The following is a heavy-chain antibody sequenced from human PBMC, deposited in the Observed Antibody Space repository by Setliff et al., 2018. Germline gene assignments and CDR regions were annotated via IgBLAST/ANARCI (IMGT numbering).Heavy chain of an antibody. CDR3: AREQWLDPPGYYYMDV. V-gene: IGHV4-59*12. Sequence: PSETLSLTCTVSGGSISSYYWSWIRQPPGKGLEWIGYIYYSGSTYYNPSLKSRVTISVDTSKNQFSLKVSSVTAADMAVYYCAREQWLDPPGYYYMDVWAKGTTVTVSS. D-gene: IGHD6-19*01. CDR2: IYYSGST. CDR1: GGSISSYY. J-gene: IGHJ6*03.